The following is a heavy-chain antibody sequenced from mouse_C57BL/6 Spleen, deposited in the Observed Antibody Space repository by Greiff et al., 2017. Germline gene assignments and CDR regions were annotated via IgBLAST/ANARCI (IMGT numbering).Heavy chain of an antibody. V-gene: IGHV1-52*01. Sequence: QVQLQQPGAELVRPGSSVKLSCKASGYTFTSYWMHWVKQRPIQGLEWIGNIDPSDSETHYNQKFKDKATLTVDKSSSTAYMQRSSLTSEDSAVYYCAREGGDWYYEDRGQGTTLAVAS. D-gene: IGHD3-3*01. CDR1: GYTFTSYW. CDR3: AREGGDWYYED. J-gene: IGHJ2*01. CDR2: IDPSDSET.